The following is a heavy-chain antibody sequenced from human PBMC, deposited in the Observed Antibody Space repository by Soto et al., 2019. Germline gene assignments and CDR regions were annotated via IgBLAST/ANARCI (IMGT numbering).Heavy chain of an antibody. CDR2: IYYSGRS. D-gene: IGHD4-17*01. V-gene: IGHV4-39*01. J-gene: IGHJ4*02. CDR3: ARQRTTVVTQAYFDH. Sequence: PSETLSLTCTVPGGSITSSSYYWGWIRQPPGKGLEWIRVIYYSGRSYYNPSLKSRVTMSVDTSKHQFSLTLNSVTAADAAVYYCARQRTTVVTQAYFDHWGQGALVTVSS. CDR1: GGSITSSSYY.